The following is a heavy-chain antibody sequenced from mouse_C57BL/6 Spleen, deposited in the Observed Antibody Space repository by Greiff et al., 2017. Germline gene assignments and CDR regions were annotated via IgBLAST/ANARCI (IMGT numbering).Heavy chain of an antibody. CDR3: TRSITTVVATDY. Sequence: VQLHQSGAELVRPGASVTLSCKASGYTFTDYDMHWVKQTPVHGLEWIGAIDPETGGTAYNHKFKGKAILTADKSSSTAYMELRSLTSEYSAVYYCTRSITTVVATDYWGQGTTLTVSS. J-gene: IGHJ2*01. CDR2: IDPETGGT. CDR1: GYTFTDYD. V-gene: IGHV1-15*01. D-gene: IGHD1-1*01.